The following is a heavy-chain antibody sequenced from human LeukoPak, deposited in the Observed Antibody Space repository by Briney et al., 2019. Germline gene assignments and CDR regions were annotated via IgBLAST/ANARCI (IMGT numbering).Heavy chain of an antibody. J-gene: IGHJ6*02. CDR1: GFTFSSYG. Sequence: GGSLRLSCAASGFTFSSYGMHWVRQAPGKGLEWVAVIWYDGSNKYYADSVKGRFTISRDNSKNTLYLQMNSLRAEDTAVYYCAKGVSAVTWADYYYGMDVWGQGTTVTVSS. V-gene: IGHV3-30*02. CDR3: AKGVSAVTWADYYYGMDV. CDR2: IWYDGSNK. D-gene: IGHD2-21*02.